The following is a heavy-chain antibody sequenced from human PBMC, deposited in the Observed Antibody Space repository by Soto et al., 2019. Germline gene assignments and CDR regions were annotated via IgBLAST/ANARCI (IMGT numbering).Heavy chain of an antibody. CDR2: INPGGGST. CDR3: ARDLGSLVAVAGTCYFDY. CDR1: GYTFTNFF. Sequence: QVQLVQSGAEVKGPGASVKISCKASGYTFTNFFIHWVRQAPGQGLEWMGIINPGGGSTDYAQKFKGRVTLTRDASTNTVHMELSSLRSEDTAVYYCARDLGSLVAVAGTCYFDYWGQGTLDTVSS. V-gene: IGHV1-46*01. J-gene: IGHJ4*02. D-gene: IGHD6-19*01.